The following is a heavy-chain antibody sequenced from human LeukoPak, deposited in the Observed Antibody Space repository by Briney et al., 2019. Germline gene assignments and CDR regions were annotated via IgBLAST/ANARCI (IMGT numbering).Heavy chain of an antibody. CDR3: ARGWWEPNRGIDY. CDR2: IYYSGST. D-gene: IGHD1-26*01. Sequence: SETLSLTCTVSGGSISSGGYYWSWIRQHPGKGLEWIGYIYYSGSTYYNLSLKSRVTISVDTSKNQFSLKLSSVTAADTAVYYCARGWWEPNRGIDYWGQGTLVTVSS. V-gene: IGHV4-31*03. J-gene: IGHJ4*02. CDR1: GGSISSGGYY.